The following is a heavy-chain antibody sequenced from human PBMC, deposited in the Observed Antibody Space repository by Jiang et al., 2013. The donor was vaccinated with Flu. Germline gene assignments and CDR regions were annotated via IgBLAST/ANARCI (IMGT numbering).Heavy chain of an antibody. CDR2: TRNKANSYTT. CDR1: GFTFSDHY. Sequence: GLVQPGGSLRLSCAASGFTFSDHYMDWVRQAPGKGLEWVGRTRNKANSYTTEYAASVKGRFTISRDDSKNSLYLQMNSLKTEDTAVYYCVRIKSQWLVDYWGQGTLVTVSS. J-gene: IGHJ4*02. D-gene: IGHD6-19*01. CDR3: VRIKSQWLVDY. V-gene: IGHV3-72*01.